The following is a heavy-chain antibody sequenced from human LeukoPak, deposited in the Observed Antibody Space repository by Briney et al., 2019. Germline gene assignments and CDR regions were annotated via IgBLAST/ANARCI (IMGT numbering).Heavy chain of an antibody. Sequence: SETLSLTCAVYGGSFSGYYWSWIRQPPGKGLEWIGEINHSGSTNYNPSLKSRVTISADTSKNQFSLKLSSVTAADTAVYYCARGGNVYYGSGSYYNWFDPWGQGTLVTVSS. CDR1: GGSFSGYY. V-gene: IGHV4-34*01. CDR3: ARGGNVYYGSGSYYNWFDP. J-gene: IGHJ5*02. CDR2: INHSGST. D-gene: IGHD3-10*01.